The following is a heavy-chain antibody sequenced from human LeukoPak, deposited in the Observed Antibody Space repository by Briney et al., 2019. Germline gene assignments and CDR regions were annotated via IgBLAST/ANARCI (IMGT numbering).Heavy chain of an antibody. CDR3: GRVIEEDDYDSSGYQY. CDR2: INPNSGGT. V-gene: IGHV1-2*02. CDR1: GYTFTVYN. J-gene: IGHJ4*02. D-gene: IGHD3-22*01. Sequence: ASVKVSCKASGYTFTVYNMHWVRQAPGQGLEWMGWINPNSGGTNYAQKFQGRVTMTRDTSISTAYMELRRLRSDDTGVYYCGRVIEEDDYDSSGYQYWGQGTLVTVPS.